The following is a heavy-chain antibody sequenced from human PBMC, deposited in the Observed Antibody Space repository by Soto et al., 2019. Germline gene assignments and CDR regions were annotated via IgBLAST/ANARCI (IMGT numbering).Heavy chain of an antibody. Sequence: GASVKVSCKASGYTLTGYYMHWVRQAPGQGLEWMGWINPNSGGTNYAQKFQGRVTMTRDTSISTAYMELSRLRSDDTAVYYCARAGSDTVDLFGVVITPHWLDPWGQGTLVTVSS. D-gene: IGHD3-3*01. J-gene: IGHJ5*02. CDR2: INPNSGGT. CDR3: ARAGSDTVDLFGVVITPHWLDP. CDR1: GYTLTGYY. V-gene: IGHV1-2*02.